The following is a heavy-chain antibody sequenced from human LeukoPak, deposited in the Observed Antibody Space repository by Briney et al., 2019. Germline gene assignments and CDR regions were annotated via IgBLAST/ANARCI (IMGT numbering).Heavy chain of an antibody. J-gene: IGHJ6*02. Sequence: GGSLRLSCTAPGFTFSDHAMSWVRQAPGKGLEWVGFVRSKAYRGTTEYAAYVKDSFIISRDHSKGIAYLQMNSLNMEDTALYYCTRGPIHQWLYSGMGVWGQGTTVIVSS. CDR3: TRGPIHQWLYSGMGV. D-gene: IGHD5-18*01. V-gene: IGHV3-49*04. CDR1: GFTFSDHA. CDR2: VRSKAYRGTT.